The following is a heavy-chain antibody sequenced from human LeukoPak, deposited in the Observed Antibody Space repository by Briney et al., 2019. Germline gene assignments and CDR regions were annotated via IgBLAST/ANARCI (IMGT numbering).Heavy chain of an antibody. CDR1: GFTFSDYY. CDR2: ISSSSSYT. J-gene: IGHJ4*02. V-gene: IGHV3-11*05. CDR3: ARGDYYGSGSYDY. D-gene: IGHD3-10*01. Sequence: GGSLRLSCAASGFTFSDYYMSWIRQAPGKGLEWVSYISSSSSYTNYADSVKGRFTISRDNAKNSLYLQMNSLRAEDTAVYYCARGDYYGSGSYDYWGQGTLVTVSS.